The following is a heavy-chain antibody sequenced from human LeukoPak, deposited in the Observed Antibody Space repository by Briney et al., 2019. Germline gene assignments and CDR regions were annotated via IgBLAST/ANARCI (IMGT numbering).Heavy chain of an antibody. CDR2: ISGSGGRT. V-gene: IGHV3-23*01. CDR3: AKDGARGIRFGKIPHYFDY. D-gene: IGHD3-10*01. J-gene: IGHJ4*02. CDR1: GFTFSSYA. Sequence: GGSLGLSCAASGFTFSSYAMSWVRQAPGKGLEWVSSISGSGGRTHYADSVRGRFTISRDNSKNTLYLQMNSLRAEDTAVYYCAKDGARGIRFGKIPHYFDYWSQGTLVTVSS.